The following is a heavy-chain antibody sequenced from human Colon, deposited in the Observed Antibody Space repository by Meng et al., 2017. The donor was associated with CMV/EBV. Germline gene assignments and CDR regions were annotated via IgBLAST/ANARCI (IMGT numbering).Heavy chain of an antibody. J-gene: IGHJ4*02. Sequence: GGSLRLSCAASGFSLNTYSMNWIRQAPGKGLEWVASISISSSYTYYADSVKVRFTISRDNAKNSSYLQMTSLRAEDTAVYYCARGGARSYFFDNWGQGTLVTVSS. D-gene: IGHD3-10*01. CDR1: GFSLNTYS. CDR2: ISISSSYT. V-gene: IGHV3-21*01. CDR3: ARGGARSYFFDN.